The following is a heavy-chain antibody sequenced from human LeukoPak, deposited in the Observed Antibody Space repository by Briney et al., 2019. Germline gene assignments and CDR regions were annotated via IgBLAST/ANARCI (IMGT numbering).Heavy chain of an antibody. V-gene: IGHV3-30*18. CDR2: ISYDGSNK. J-gene: IGHJ5*02. CDR3: AKDWYYDSSGYA. Sequence: PGGSLRLSCAISGFTFSSYGMHWVRQAPGKGLEWVAVISYDGSNKYYADSVKGRFTISRDNSKNTLYLQMNSLRAEDTAVYYCAKDWYYDSSGYAWGQGTLVTVSS. CDR1: GFTFSSYG. D-gene: IGHD3-22*01.